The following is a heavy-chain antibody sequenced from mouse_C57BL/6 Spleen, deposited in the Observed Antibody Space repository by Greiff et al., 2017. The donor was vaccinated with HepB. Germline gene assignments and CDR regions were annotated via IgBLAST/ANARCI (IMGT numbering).Heavy chain of an antibody. Sequence: QVQLQQSGPELVKPGASVKISCKASGYAFSSSWMNWVKQRPGKGLEWIGRIYPGDGDTNYNGKFKGKATLTADKSSSTAYMQLSSLTSEDSAVYFCARGGDYDGGRDSWGQGTTLTVSS. D-gene: IGHD2-4*01. V-gene: IGHV1-82*01. CDR1: GYAFSSSW. CDR3: ARGGDYDGGRDS. CDR2: IYPGDGDT. J-gene: IGHJ2*01.